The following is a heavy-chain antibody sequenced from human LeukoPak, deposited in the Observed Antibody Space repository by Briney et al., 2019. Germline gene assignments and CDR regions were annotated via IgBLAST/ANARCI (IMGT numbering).Heavy chain of an antibody. D-gene: IGHD3-22*01. Sequence: GESLKISCNASGYSFTNYWIGFVRPMPGKGLEWSGIIYAGDSDTRYSPSFQGQVTISADKSITTAYLQWSSLKASDTAMYYCARRAYYYDSSGSIGHWFDPWGQGTLVTVSS. CDR2: IYAGDSDT. J-gene: IGHJ5*02. CDR3: ARRAYYYDSSGSIGHWFDP. V-gene: IGHV5-51*01. CDR1: GYSFTNYW.